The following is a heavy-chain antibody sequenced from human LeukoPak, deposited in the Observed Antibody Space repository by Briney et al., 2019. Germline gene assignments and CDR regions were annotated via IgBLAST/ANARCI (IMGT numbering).Heavy chain of an antibody. V-gene: IGHV1-2*04. J-gene: IGHJ5*02. D-gene: IGHD6-19*01. Sequence: GASVKVSCKASGYTFTGYYMHWVRQAPGQGLEWMGWINPNSGGTNYAQKFQGWVTMTRDTSISTAYTELSRLRSDDTAVYYCARDRRGIAVAGRPRWFDPWGQGTLVTVSS. CDR2: INPNSGGT. CDR1: GYTFTGYY. CDR3: ARDRRGIAVAGRPRWFDP.